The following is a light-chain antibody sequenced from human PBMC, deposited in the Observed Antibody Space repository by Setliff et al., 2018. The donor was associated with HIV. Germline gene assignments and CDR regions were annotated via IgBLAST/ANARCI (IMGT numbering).Light chain of an antibody. V-gene: IGLV2-23*02. CDR3: CSYAGSSTFV. CDR2: EVS. Sequence: ALAQPASVSGSPGQSITISCTGTSSDVGNYNLVSWYQHHPGKAPKVMIYEVSKRPSGVSNRFSGSKSGNTASLTISGLQAEDETDYYCCSYAGSSTFVFGTGTKVTV. J-gene: IGLJ1*01. CDR1: SSDVGNYNL.